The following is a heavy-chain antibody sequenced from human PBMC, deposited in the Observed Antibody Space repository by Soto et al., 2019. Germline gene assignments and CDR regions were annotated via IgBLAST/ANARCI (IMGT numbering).Heavy chain of an antibody. J-gene: IGHJ4*02. D-gene: IGHD2-15*01. CDR2: ISFDGKNR. CDR3: AKRGGVVGGSEHPFFEY. CDR1: GFIFSNYG. Sequence: QVQLVESGGGVVQPGKSLRLSCAASGFIFSNYGMHWVRQAPGKGLEWVALISFDGKNRNYADSVKGRFTIYRDNPKNTLYLERNSLRPEDTAFYYCAKRGGVVGGSEHPFFEYWGQGTLVTVSS. V-gene: IGHV3-30*18.